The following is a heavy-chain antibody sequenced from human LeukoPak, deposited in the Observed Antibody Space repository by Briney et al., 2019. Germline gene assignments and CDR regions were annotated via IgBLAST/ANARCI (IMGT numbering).Heavy chain of an antibody. Sequence: ASVKVSCKASRYTFTGYYMHWVRQAPGQGLEWMGWINPNSGGTNYAQKFQGRVTMTRDTSISTAYMELSRLRSDDTAVYYCARDRAVCSSTSCYGRYNWFDPWGQGTLVTVSS. D-gene: IGHD2-2*01. CDR2: INPNSGGT. CDR1: RYTFTGYY. J-gene: IGHJ5*02. CDR3: ARDRAVCSSTSCYGRYNWFDP. V-gene: IGHV1-2*02.